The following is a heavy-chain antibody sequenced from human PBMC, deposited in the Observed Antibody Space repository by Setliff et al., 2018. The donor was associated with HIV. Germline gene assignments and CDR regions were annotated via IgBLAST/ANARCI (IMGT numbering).Heavy chain of an antibody. D-gene: IGHD3-10*01. Sequence: SETLSLTCTVSGGSASNSRYYWAWIRQPPGKGLEYIGSIHYNERTYYNPSLKSRVAISIDTSKNQFLLRLSSVTAADTAVYYCARLSGGMVPNYWGQGTLVTVSS. V-gene: IGHV4-39*01. J-gene: IGHJ4*02. CDR1: GGSASNSRYY. CDR3: ARLSGGMVPNY. CDR2: IHYNERT.